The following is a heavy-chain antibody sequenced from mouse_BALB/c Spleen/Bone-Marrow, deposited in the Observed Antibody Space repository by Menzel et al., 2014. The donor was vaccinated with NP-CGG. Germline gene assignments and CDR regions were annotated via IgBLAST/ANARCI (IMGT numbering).Heavy chain of an antibody. CDR3: TNGFAY. V-gene: IGHV6-6*02. J-gene: IGHJ3*01. CDR2: IRLKSNNYAT. CDR1: GFTFSNYC. Sequence: EVKLLESGGGLVQPGGSMKLSCVASGFTFSNYCMNWVRQSPAKGLEWVAEIRLKSNNYATHYADSVKGRFTISRDDFKSSVLLPENTVRDDGARIYYCTNGFAYWGQGTLVTVSA.